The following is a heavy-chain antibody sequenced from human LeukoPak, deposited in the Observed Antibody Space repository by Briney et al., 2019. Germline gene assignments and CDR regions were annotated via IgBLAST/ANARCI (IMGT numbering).Heavy chain of an antibody. J-gene: IGHJ5*02. Sequence: ASVKVSCKASGGTFSSYAISWVRQAPGQGLEWMGWISAYNGNTNYAQKLQGRVTMTTDTSTSTAYMELRSLRSDDTAVYYCARAPRVNIVVVPAASGNWFDPWGQGTLVTVSS. CDR1: GGTFSSYA. V-gene: IGHV1-18*01. D-gene: IGHD2-2*01. CDR3: ARAPRVNIVVVPAASGNWFDP. CDR2: ISAYNGNT.